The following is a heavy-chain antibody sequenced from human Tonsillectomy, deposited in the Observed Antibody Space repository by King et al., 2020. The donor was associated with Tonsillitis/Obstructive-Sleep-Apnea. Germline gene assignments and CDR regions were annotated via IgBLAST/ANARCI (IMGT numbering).Heavy chain of an antibody. D-gene: IGHD6-13*01. CDR3: AKDQQDSPPPYFYYYMGV. J-gene: IGHJ6*03. Sequence: VQLVESGGGLVQPGGSLRLSCAASGFTFSSYAMTWVHQAPGKGLEWVSAISGSGGSTYYADSVKGRVTISRDNSKNTLYLQMNSLRGEDTAIYYCAKDQQDSPPPYFYYYMGVWGKGTTVTVSS. V-gene: IGHV3-23*04. CDR2: ISGSGGST. CDR1: GFTFSSYA.